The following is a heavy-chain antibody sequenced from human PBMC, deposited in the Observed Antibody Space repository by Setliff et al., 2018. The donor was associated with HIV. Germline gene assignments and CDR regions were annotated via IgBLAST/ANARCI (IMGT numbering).Heavy chain of an antibody. V-gene: IGHV1-69*10. J-gene: IGHJ6*02. D-gene: IGHD2-15*01. CDR3: ARKLLTRPNYYGMDV. CDR1: RGTFSSYG. CDR2: IIPILGIA. Sequence: SVKVSCKASRGTFSSYGFNWVRQAPGQGLEWMGGIIPILGIANYAQKFKGRVTITADRSTSTVYMELRSLRSADTAVYYCARKLLTRPNYYGMDVWGQGTTVTVSS.